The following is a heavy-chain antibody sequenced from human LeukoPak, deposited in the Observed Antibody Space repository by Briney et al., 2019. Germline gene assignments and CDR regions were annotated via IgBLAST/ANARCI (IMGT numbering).Heavy chain of an antibody. J-gene: IGHJ4*02. CDR1: GFTFSSYG. V-gene: IGHV3-30*02. Sequence: PGGSLRLSCAASGFTFSSYGMHWVRQAPGKGLEWVAFIRYDGSNKYYADSVKGRFTISRDNSKNTLYLQMNSLRAEDTAVYYCARITIFGVVNFDYWGQGTLVTVSS. CDR3: ARITIFGVVNFDY. D-gene: IGHD3-3*01. CDR2: IRYDGSNK.